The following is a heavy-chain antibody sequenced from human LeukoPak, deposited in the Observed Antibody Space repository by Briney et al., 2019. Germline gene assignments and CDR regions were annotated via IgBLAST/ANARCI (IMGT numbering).Heavy chain of an antibody. CDR1: GGTFSSYA. Sequence: SVKVSCKASGGTFSSYAISWVRQAPGQGLEWMGGIIPIFGTANYAQKFQGRVTITADESTSTAYMELSSLRSEDTAVYYCASQYYYGSGSYYHFDYWGQGTQVTVSS. CDR2: IIPIFGTA. D-gene: IGHD3-10*01. J-gene: IGHJ4*02. V-gene: IGHV1-69*01. CDR3: ASQYYYGSGSYYHFDY.